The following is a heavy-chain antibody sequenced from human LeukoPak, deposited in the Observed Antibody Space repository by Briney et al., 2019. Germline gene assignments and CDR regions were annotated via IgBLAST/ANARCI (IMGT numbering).Heavy chain of an antibody. CDR2: IYYSGST. Sequence: PSETLSLTCTVSGGSISSYYWSWIRQPPGKGLEWIGYIYYSGSTNYNPSLESRVTISVDTSKNQFSLKLSSVTAADTAVYYCARGLGYCSSTSCYRVRVYYFDYWGQGTLVTVSS. J-gene: IGHJ4*02. CDR1: GGSISSYY. V-gene: IGHV4-59*01. CDR3: ARGLGYCSSTSCYRVRVYYFDY. D-gene: IGHD2-2*02.